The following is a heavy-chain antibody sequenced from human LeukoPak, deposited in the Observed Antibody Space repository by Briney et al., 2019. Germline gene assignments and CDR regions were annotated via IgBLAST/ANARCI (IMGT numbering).Heavy chain of an antibody. V-gene: IGHV3-74*01. CDR3: AREGVAAEFDY. CDR1: GFTFRAYW. CDR2: INSDGSST. Sequence: PGGSLRLSCAASGFTFRAYWMHWVRQAPGEGLVWVSRINSDGSSTSYADSVKGRFTISRDNAKNTLYLQTNSLRAEDTAVYYCAREGVAAEFDYWGQGTLVTVSS. D-gene: IGHD6-25*01. J-gene: IGHJ4*02.